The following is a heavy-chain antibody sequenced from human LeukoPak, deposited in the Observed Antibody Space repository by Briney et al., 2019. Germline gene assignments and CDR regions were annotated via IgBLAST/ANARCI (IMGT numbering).Heavy chain of an antibody. CDR3: ARGYSGYEASTDAFDI. D-gene: IGHD5-12*01. Sequence: GRSLRLSCAASGFTFSSYAMHWVRQAPGKGLEWVAVISYDGSNKYYADSVKGRFTISRDNSKNTLYLQMNSLRAEDTAVYYCARGYSGYEASTDAFDIWGQGTMVTVSS. CDR1: GFTFSSYA. CDR2: ISYDGSNK. J-gene: IGHJ3*02. V-gene: IGHV3-30-3*01.